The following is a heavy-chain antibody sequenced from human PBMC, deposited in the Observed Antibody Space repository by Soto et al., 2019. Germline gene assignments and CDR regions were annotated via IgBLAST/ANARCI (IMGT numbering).Heavy chain of an antibody. J-gene: IGHJ4*02. D-gene: IGHD3-22*01. CDR3: AKRSGYYFDY. V-gene: IGHV3-23*01. CDR1: GFTFSNYA. Sequence: EVQLLESGGGLVQPGGSLRLTCAASGFTFSNYAMSWVRQAPGKGLEWVSDISGSGGSTYHADSVKGRFTISRDNSKNTLYLQMNSLRAEDTAVYYGAKRSGYYFDYWGQGNLVTVSS. CDR2: ISGSGGST.